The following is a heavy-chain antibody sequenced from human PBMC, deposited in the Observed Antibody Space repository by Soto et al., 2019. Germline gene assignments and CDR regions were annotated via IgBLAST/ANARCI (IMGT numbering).Heavy chain of an antibody. Sequence: GGSLRLSCAASGFTFSSYAIPWLRLAPGKGLEWVAVISYDGSNKYYADSVKGRFTISRDNSKNTLYLQMNSLRAEDTAVYYCARDRYYYASSGPNYWGQGPLVTVSS. J-gene: IGHJ4*02. CDR2: ISYDGSNK. D-gene: IGHD3-22*01. V-gene: IGHV3-30-3*01. CDR3: ARDRYYYASSGPNY. CDR1: GFTFSSYA.